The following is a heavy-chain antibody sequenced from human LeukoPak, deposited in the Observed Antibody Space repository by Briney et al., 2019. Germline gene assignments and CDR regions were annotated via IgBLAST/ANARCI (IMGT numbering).Heavy chain of an antibody. J-gene: IGHJ4*02. V-gene: IGHV4-39*07. D-gene: IGHD2-8*01. CDR2: IYYSGST. CDR3: ATDHACSNGVCSYLDY. Sequence: KPSETLSLTCTVSGAFTSSRSYYWGWIRQPPGKRLEWIGSIYYSGSTYYNPSLKSRVTISIDTSKDQFSLRLNSVTAADTAVYYCATDHACSNGVCSYLDYWGQGTLVTVSS. CDR1: GAFTSSRSYY.